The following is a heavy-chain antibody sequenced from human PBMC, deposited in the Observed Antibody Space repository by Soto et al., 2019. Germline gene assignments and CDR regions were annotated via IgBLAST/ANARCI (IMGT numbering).Heavy chain of an antibody. CDR2: IYYSGST. D-gene: IGHD3-22*01. CDR3: ASIYDSSGYYYGNIWFDP. Sequence: SDTLSLTCTVSGASITNGDYYWSSIRQHPGKGLVWIGYIYYSGSTYYNPSLKSRVTISVDTSKNQFSLKLSSVTAADTAVYYCASIYDSSGYYYGNIWFDPWGQGTLVTVS. V-gene: IGHV4-31*03. J-gene: IGHJ5*02. CDR1: GASITNGDYY.